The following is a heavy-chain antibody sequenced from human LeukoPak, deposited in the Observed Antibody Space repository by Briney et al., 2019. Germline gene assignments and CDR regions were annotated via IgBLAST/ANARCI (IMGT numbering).Heavy chain of an antibody. J-gene: IGHJ3*02. D-gene: IGHD2-2*01. V-gene: IGHV4-34*01. CDR2: INHSGST. CDR1: GGSFSGYY. CDR3: ARGHGSLGYCSSTSCYLNLNAFDI. Sequence: SETLSLTCAVYGGSFSGYYWSWIRQPPGKGLEWIGEINHSGSTNYNPSLKSRVTISVDTSKNQFSLKLSSVTAADTAVYYCARGHGSLGYCSSTSCYLNLNAFDIWGQGTMVTVSS.